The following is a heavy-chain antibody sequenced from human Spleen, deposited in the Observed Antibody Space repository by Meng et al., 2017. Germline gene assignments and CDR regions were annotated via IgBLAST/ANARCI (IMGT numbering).Heavy chain of an antibody. D-gene: IGHD6-13*01. J-gene: IGHJ4*02. Sequence: QGPLQQGGAGLLKPSETPSLTCVVSGGSFSDYYRSWIRQPPGKGLKWIGEINHSGSTNYNPSLESRATISVDTSQNNLSLKLSSVTAADTAVYYCARAGGSSWGQGTLVTVSS. CDR2: INHSGST. V-gene: IGHV4-34*01. CDR1: GGSFSDYY. CDR3: ARAGGSS.